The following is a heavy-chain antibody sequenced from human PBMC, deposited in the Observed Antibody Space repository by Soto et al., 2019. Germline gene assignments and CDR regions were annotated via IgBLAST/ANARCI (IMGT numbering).Heavy chain of an antibody. J-gene: IGHJ5*02. CDR3: ARQASEEVVTQGDFWFDP. V-gene: IGHV5-51*01. CDR2: IYPGDSDT. D-gene: IGHD2-21*02. CDR1: GYSFTSYW. Sequence: GESLKISCKGSGYSFTSYWIGWVRQMPGKGLEWMGIIYPGDSDTRYSPSFQGQVTISADKSISTAYLQWSSLKASDTAMYYCARQASEEVVTQGDFWFDPWGQGTLVTVSS.